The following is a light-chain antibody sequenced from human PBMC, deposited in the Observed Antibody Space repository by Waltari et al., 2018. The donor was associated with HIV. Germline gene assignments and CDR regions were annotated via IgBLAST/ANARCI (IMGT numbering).Light chain of an antibody. CDR3: TSYVDNSCVF. CDR2: EVT. J-gene: IGLJ2*01. Sequence: QSALTQPPSASGSPGQSVTISCTGTSNDVGAYDYVSWYQQHPGRAPKLLVYEVTKRPSEVPDRFSGSKSGNTAALTVAGRQAEDDVHYYCTSYVDNSCVFFGGGTKLTVL. V-gene: IGLV2-8*01. CDR1: SNDVGAYDY.